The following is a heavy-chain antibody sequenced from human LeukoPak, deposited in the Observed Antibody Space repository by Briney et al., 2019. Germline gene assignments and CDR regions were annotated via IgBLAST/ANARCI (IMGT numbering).Heavy chain of an antibody. CDR1: GFTFSTYS. J-gene: IGHJ4*02. CDR3: AKDQSALRVVPAALYFDY. V-gene: IGHV3-30*02. Sequence: GGSLRLSCAASGFTFSTYSMVWVRQPPGKGLEWVAFIRFDGGNEYYADSVKGRFTISRDNSKNTLYLQMNSLGAEDTAVYYCAKDQSALRVVPAALYFDYWGQGTLVTVSS. D-gene: IGHD2-2*01. CDR2: IRFDGGNE.